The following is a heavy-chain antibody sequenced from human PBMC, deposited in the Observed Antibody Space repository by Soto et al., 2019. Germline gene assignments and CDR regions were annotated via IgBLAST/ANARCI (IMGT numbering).Heavy chain of an antibody. CDR2: INSDGSST. D-gene: IGHD3-22*01. J-gene: IGHJ4*02. CDR1: GFTFSSYW. Sequence: LGLSCAASGFTFSSYWMHWVRQAPGKGLVWVSRINSDGSSTSYADSVKGRFTISRDNAKNTLYLQMNSLRAEDTAVYYCARSARGYDSSGYYDYWGQGTLVTVSS. CDR3: ARSARGYDSSGYYDY. V-gene: IGHV3-74*01.